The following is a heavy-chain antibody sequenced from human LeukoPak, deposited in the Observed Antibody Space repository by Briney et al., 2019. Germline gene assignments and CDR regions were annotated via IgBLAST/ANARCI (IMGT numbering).Heavy chain of an antibody. CDR1: GGSFSGYY. V-gene: IGHV4-34*01. Sequence: PSETLSLTCAVYGGSFSGYYWSWIRQPPGKGLERIGEINHSGSTNYNPSLKSRVTISVDTSKNQFSLKLSSVTAADTAVYYCARHDVHGYSYGYGFDPWGQGTLVTVSS. CDR3: ARHDVHGYSYGYGFDP. D-gene: IGHD5-18*01. J-gene: IGHJ5*02. CDR2: INHSGST.